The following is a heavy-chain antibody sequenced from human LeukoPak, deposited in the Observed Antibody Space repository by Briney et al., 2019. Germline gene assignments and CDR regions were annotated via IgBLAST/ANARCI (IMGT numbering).Heavy chain of an antibody. J-gene: IGHJ3*01. CDR3: ARGGGAFDA. D-gene: IGHD4-23*01. CDR1: GFTFTVYY. CDR2: IKPDGSEK. V-gene: IGHV3-7*01. Sequence: GSLRLSCIASGFTFTVYYITWVRQAPGKGLEWVANIKPDGSEKNYVDSVKGRFTISRDNAKNSVYLQMNSLRAEDTAVYYCARGGGAFDAWGQGTMVTVSS.